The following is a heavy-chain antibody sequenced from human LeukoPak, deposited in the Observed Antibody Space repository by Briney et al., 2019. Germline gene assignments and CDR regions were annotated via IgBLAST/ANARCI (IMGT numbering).Heavy chain of an antibody. V-gene: IGHV1-3*01. J-gene: IGHJ5*02. D-gene: IGHD3-9*01. Sequence: GATVKVSCKASGYTFTSYAMHWVRQAPGQRLEWMGWINAGNGNTKYSQTFQGRVTITRDTSASTAYMELSSLRSEDTAVYYCTGYCGRDSWFDPWGQGTLVTVSS. CDR2: INAGNGNT. CDR1: GYTFTSYA. CDR3: TGYCGRDSWFDP.